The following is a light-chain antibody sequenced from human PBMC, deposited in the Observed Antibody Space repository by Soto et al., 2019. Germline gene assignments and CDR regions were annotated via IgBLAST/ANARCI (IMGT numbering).Light chain of an antibody. J-gene: IGKJ1*01. Sequence: TRSPATVSGYRGGGGAVGCRASQSVSSSYIAWYQQRPGQTPSLLIYGASTRATGIPARFSGGGSGTDFTLTISRLEPEDFAVYYCQQYGSSRWTFGQGTKADIK. CDR1: QSVSSSY. CDR3: QQYGSSRWT. CDR2: GAS. V-gene: IGKV3-20*01.